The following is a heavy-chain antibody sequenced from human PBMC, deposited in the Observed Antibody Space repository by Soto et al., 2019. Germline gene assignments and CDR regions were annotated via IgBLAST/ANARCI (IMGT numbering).Heavy chain of an antibody. CDR2: IYYSGST. D-gene: IGHD3-3*01. CDR3: ARGIYYDFWSGYPGYFDY. Sequence: QVQLQESGPGLVKPSQTLSLTCTVSGGSISSGGYYWSWIRQHPGKGLEWIGYIYYSGSTYYNPSLKSRVTISVDTSKKQFSLELSSVTAADTAVYYCARGIYYDFWSGYPGYFDYWGQGTLVTVSS. V-gene: IGHV4-31*03. CDR1: GGSISSGGYY. J-gene: IGHJ4*02.